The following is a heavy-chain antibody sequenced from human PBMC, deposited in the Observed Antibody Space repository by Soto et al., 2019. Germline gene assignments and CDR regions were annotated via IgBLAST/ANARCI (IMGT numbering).Heavy chain of an antibody. CDR2: INVYNGNT. Sequence: QVQLVQSGGEVKKPGASVKVSCKASGYTFTNYGISWVRQAPGQGLEWMGWINVYNGNTKYAQKVQGRVTMTTDTTTRTAYMSQRSLRSDDTAVYYCARGVGSGSYYNQYNWFDPWGQGTLVTVSS. CDR3: ARGVGSGSYYNQYNWFDP. J-gene: IGHJ5*02. CDR1: GYTFTNYG. D-gene: IGHD3-10*01. V-gene: IGHV1-18*01.